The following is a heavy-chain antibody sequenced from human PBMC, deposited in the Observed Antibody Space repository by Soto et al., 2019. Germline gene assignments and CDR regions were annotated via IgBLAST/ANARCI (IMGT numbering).Heavy chain of an antibody. D-gene: IGHD6-13*01. CDR3: VKDESINWYSGHFRH. V-gene: IGHV3-9*01. J-gene: IGHJ1*01. CDR2: INWNSGSI. Sequence: PGGSLSLACAASGFTFDDYAMHWVRQVPGKGLEWVSGINWNSGSIGYADSVKGRFAISRDNAKNSLHLQMNSLRAEDTAFYYCVKDESINWYSGHFRHWGQGTLVT. CDR1: GFTFDDYA.